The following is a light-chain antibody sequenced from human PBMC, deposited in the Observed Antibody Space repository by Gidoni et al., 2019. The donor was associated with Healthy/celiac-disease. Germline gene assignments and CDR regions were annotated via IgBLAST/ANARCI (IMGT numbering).Light chain of an antibody. J-gene: IGKJ1*01. V-gene: IGKV4-1*01. CDR3: QQYYSTPPWT. CDR1: QSVLYSSNNKNY. Sequence: DIVMTQSPDSLAVSLGERATINCKSSQSVLYSSNNKNYLAWYQQKPGQPPKLLIYWASTRESGVPDRVSGSGSGTDFTLTISSLQAEDVAVYYCQQYYSTPPWTFAQGTKVEIK. CDR2: WAS.